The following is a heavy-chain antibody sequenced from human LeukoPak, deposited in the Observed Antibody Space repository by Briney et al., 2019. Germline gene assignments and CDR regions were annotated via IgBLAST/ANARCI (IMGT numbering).Heavy chain of an antibody. CDR2: ISSSGSTI. J-gene: IGHJ3*02. CDR3: ARVLNYIAAAPDAFDI. V-gene: IGHV3-48*03. Sequence: GGSLRLSCAASGFTFSSYEMNWVRQAPGKGLEWVSYISSSGSTIYYADSVKGRFTISRDNAKNSLYLQMNSLRAEDTAVYYCARVLNYIAAAPDAFDIWGQGTMVTVSS. D-gene: IGHD6-13*01. CDR1: GFTFSSYE.